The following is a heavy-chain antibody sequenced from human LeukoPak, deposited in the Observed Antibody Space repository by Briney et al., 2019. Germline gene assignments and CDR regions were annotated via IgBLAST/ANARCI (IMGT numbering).Heavy chain of an antibody. Sequence: GGSLRLSCAASGFTFSSYEMNWVRQAPGKGLEWVSFISSRGSTRYYADSVKGRFTISRDNAKNSLYLPMNSPRAEDTAVYYCAKGWFGQPDYWGQGTLVTVSS. CDR3: AKGWFGQPDY. CDR1: GFTFSSYE. J-gene: IGHJ4*02. CDR2: ISSRGSTR. D-gene: IGHD3-10*01. V-gene: IGHV3-48*03.